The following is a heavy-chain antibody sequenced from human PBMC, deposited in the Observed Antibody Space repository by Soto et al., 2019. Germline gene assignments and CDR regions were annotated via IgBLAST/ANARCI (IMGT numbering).Heavy chain of an antibody. D-gene: IGHD3-22*01. CDR1: GYTFTGYY. Sequence: ASVKVSCTASGYTFTGYYMHWVRQAPGQGLEWMGGIIPNIGGTNYAQKFQGRVTMTADTSTSTAYMELSRLRSEDTAVYYCARGAESTYYYDSSGVDDAFDIWGQGTMVTVSS. CDR3: ARGAESTYYYDSSGVDDAFDI. CDR2: IIPNIGGT. V-gene: IGHV1-2*02. J-gene: IGHJ3*02.